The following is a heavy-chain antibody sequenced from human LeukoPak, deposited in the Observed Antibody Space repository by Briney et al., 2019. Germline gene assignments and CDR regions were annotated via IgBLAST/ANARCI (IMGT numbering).Heavy chain of an antibody. V-gene: IGHV1-18*01. CDR3: ARVSAPPDYGDYVSENWFDP. CDR2: ISAYNKR. CDR1: GYTFTSYG. J-gene: IGHJ5*02. Sequence: SVKVSCKASGYTFTSYGINWVRQAPGQGLEWMGWISAYNKRNYAQKFQGRVTMTTDTSTSTAYMELRNLRSDDTAVYYCARVSAPPDYGDYVSENWFDPWGQGTLVTVSS. D-gene: IGHD4-17*01.